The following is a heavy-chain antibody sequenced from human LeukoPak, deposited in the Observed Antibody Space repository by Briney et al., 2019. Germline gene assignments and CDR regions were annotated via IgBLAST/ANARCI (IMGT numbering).Heavy chain of an antibody. V-gene: IGHV1-18*01. D-gene: IGHD3-10*01. Sequence: ASVKVSCKASGYTFTSYGISWVRQAPGQGLEWMGRISAYNGNTNYAQKLQGRVTMTTDTSTSIAYMELRSLRSDDTAVYYCARVPPLLWFGESLSFDYWGQGTLVTVSS. CDR1: GYTFTSYG. CDR2: ISAYNGNT. CDR3: ARVPPLLWFGESLSFDY. J-gene: IGHJ4*02.